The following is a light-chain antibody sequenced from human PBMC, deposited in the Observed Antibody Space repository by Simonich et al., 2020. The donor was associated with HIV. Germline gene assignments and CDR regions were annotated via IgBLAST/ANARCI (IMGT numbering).Light chain of an antibody. CDR2: GAS. V-gene: IGKV3-15*01. J-gene: IGKJ1*01. CDR1: QSVSSS. Sequence: EIVMTQSPATLSVSPGERATLSCRASQSVSSSLAGYQQKPGQAPRLLIYGASSRATGIPARFSGSGSGTEFTLTISNMQSEDFTVYYCQQYNNWPPTFGQGTKVEIK. CDR3: QQYNNWPPT.